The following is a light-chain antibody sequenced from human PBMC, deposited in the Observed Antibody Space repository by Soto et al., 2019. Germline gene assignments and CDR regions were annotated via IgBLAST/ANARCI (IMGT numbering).Light chain of an antibody. J-gene: IGKJ2*01. CDR3: QQYDISPMDP. CDR2: GAS. V-gene: IGKV3-20*01. CDR1: QSISSSY. Sequence: EIVLTQAPGTLSLSPGERATLSCRASQSISSSYVAWYQQKPGQATRLLIYGASSRSTGIPDRFSGSGSGTDFTLTISRLEPEDFAVYAWQQYDISPMDPFGQGTKLEIK.